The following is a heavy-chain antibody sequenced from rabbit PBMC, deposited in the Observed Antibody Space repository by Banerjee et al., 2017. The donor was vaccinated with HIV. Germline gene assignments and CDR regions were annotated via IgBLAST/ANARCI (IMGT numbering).Heavy chain of an antibody. CDR3: ARDIYDDYAGYAFNL. Sequence: QEQLVESGGGLVQPGGSLTLTCTASGFSFNNNYVMCWVRQAPGKGLEWIACIDTSSGNTYYASWAKGRFTISKASSTTVTLQMTSLTAADTATYFCARDIYDDYAGYAFNLWGPGTLVTVS. D-gene: IGHD2-1*01. CDR2: IDTSSGNT. CDR1: GFSFNNNYV. J-gene: IGHJ4*01. V-gene: IGHV1S45*01.